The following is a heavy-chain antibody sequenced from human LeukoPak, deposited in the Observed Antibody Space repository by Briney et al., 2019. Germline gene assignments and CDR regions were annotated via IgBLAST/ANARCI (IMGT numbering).Heavy chain of an antibody. CDR2: IYHSGST. V-gene: IGHV4-38-2*01. CDR1: GYSISSGYY. Sequence: PSETLSLTCAVSGYSISSGYYWGWIRQPPGKGLEWIGSIYHSGSTYYSPSLKSRVTISVDTSENQFSLKLSSVTAAGTAVYYCASRIAAAGTRKAYYYYGMDVWGKGTTVTVSS. CDR3: ASRIAAAGTRKAYYYYGMDV. D-gene: IGHD6-13*01. J-gene: IGHJ6*04.